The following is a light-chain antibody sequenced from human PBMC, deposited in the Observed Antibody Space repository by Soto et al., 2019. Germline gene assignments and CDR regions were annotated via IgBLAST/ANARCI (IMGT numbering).Light chain of an antibody. J-gene: IGKJ3*01. V-gene: IGKV1-8*01. CDR3: QQYYSYPFP. CDR2: AAS. Sequence: AIRMTQSPSSFSASTGDRVTITCRASQGIRSYLAWYQQKPGKAPKLLIYAASTLQSGVPSRFSGSGSGTDVTLTISCLQSEDFATYYCQQYYSYPFPFGPGTKVDIK. CDR1: QGIRSY.